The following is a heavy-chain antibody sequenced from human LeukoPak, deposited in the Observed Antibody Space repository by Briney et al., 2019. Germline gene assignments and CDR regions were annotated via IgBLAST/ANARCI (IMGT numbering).Heavy chain of an antibody. CDR3: ARGPTVTTHFDY. Sequence: KPSETLSLTCAVYGGSFSGYYWSWIRQPPGKGLEWIGEINHSGSTNYNPSLKSRVTISVDTSKNQFSLKLSSVTAADTAVYYCARGPTVTTHFDYWGQGTLVTVSS. CDR2: INHSGST. V-gene: IGHV4-34*01. D-gene: IGHD4-17*01. CDR1: GGSFSGYY. J-gene: IGHJ4*02.